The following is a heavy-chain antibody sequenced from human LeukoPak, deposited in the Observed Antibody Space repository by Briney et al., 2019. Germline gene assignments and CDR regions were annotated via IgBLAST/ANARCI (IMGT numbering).Heavy chain of an antibody. J-gene: IGHJ3*02. Sequence: SETLSLTCTVSGGSISSSSYYWGWIRQPPGKGLEWIGSIYYSGSTYYNPSLKSRVTISVDTSENQFSLKLSSVTTVNVAVYYCARLVRGRGSYLAFDIWGQGTMVTVSS. D-gene: IGHD1-26*01. CDR3: ARLVRGRGSYLAFDI. CDR2: IYYSGST. CDR1: GGSISSSSYY. V-gene: IGHV4-39*01.